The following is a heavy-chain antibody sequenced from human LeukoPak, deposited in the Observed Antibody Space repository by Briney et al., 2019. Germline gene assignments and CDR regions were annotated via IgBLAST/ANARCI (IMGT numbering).Heavy chain of an antibody. CDR2: MNPNSGNT. J-gene: IGHJ4*02. CDR1: GYTFTSYD. CDR3: VRATTAYDIAAYHY. D-gene: IGHD6-6*01. Sequence: ASVKVSRKASGYTFTSYDINWVRQATGQGLEWMGWMNPNSGNTGYAQKFQGRVTMTRNTSISTAYMELSSLRSEDTAVYYCVRATTAYDIAAYHYWGQGTLVTVSS. V-gene: IGHV1-8*01.